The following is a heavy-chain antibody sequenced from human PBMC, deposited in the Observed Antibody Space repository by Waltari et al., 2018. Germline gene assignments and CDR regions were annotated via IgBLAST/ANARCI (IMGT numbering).Heavy chain of an antibody. J-gene: IGHJ5*02. CDR3: TSGWGFDP. V-gene: IGHV3-53*01. CDR1: GFTVSSKY. Sequence: EVQLVESGGGLIQPGGPLRLSCAASGFTVSSKYMSWVRQAPGKGLEWVSLIHSDGKTYYADSAKGRFTISRDNFKNTLYLQMNSLRAEDTAVYYCTSGWGFDPWGQGTLVTVSS. D-gene: IGHD6-19*01. CDR2: IHSDGKT.